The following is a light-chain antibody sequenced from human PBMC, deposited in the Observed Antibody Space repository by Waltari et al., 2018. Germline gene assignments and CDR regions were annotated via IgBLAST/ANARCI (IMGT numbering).Light chain of an antibody. CDR1: QRVSSNY. Sequence: EIVLTQSPGTLSLSPGERATLSCRASQRVSSNYLAWYQQKPGQAPRLLIYDASSRATGIPDRFSGGGSGTDFTLTINRLEPEDFAVYYCQQYGRSPPYTFGQGTKLEIK. CDR2: DAS. V-gene: IGKV3-20*01. J-gene: IGKJ2*01. CDR3: QQYGRSPPYT.